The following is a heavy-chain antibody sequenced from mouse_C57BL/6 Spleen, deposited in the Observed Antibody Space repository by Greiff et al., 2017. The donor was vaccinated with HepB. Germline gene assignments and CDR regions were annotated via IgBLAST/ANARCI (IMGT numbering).Heavy chain of an antibody. CDR1: GYTFTDYY. CDR3: ARAELGTAWFAY. J-gene: IGHJ3*01. D-gene: IGHD4-1*01. CDR2: IYPGSGNT. Sequence: VQLQQSGAELVRPGASVKLSCKASGYTFTDYYINWVKQRPGQGLEWIARIYPGSGNTYYNEKFKGKATLTAEKSSSTAYMQLSSLTSEDSAVYFCARAELGTAWFAYWGQGTLVTVSA. V-gene: IGHV1-76*01.